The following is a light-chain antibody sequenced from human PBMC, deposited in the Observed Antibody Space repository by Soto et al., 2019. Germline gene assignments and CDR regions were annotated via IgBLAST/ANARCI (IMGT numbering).Light chain of an antibody. CDR3: SSFTGTSALIL. V-gene: IGLV2-14*02. CDR2: EVN. CDR1: TSDVGGYDV. J-gene: IGLJ2*01. Sequence: QSALTQPASVSGSPGQSITISCSGTTSDVGGYDVVSWYQQHPGKAPKLMIFEVNQRPSGVSDRFSGSKSGNTASLTISGLQAGDEADYFCSSFTGTSALILFGGGTKLTVL.